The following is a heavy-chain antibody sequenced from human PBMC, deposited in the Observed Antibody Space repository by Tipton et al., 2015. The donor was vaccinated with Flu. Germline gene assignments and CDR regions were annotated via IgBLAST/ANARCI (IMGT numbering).Heavy chain of an antibody. Sequence: SLRLSCAASGFTFNSYGMSWVRQAPGKGLVWVSHINSGGSRTTYADSVKGRFTISRDNTKNTLYLQMSGLRAEDTGVYYCVRDSTYRDMYNAWYNFDYWGQGVPVTVSS. CDR2: INSGGSRT. CDR1: GFTFNSYG. D-gene: IGHD1-1*01. J-gene: IGHJ4*02. CDR3: VRDSTYRDMYNAWYNFDY. V-gene: IGHV3-74*03.